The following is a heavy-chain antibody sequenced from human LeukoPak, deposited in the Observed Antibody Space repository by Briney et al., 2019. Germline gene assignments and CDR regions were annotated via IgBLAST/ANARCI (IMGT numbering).Heavy chain of an antibody. CDR2: IYYSGST. CDR3: ARHEDTAMIYYYFDY. V-gene: IGHV4-39*01. CDR1: GGSISSSSYY. J-gene: IGHJ4*02. D-gene: IGHD5-18*01. Sequence: SETLSLTCTVSGGSISSSSYYWGWIRQPPGKGLEWIGSIYYSGSTYYNPSLKSRVTISVDTSKNQFSLKLSSVTAADTAVYYCARHEDTAMIYYYFDYWGQGTLVTVSS.